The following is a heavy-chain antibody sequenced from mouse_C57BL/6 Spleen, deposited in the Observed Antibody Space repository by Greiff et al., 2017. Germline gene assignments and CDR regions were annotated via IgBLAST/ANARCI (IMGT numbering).Heavy chain of an antibody. J-gene: IGHJ4*01. CDR2: IYPGSGST. D-gene: IGHD2-3*01. CDR1: GYTFTSYW. CDR3: ARGDGYYERYYAMDY. Sequence: QVQLKQPGAELVKPGASVKMSCKASGYTFTSYWITWVKQRPGQGLEWIGDIYPGSGSTNYNEKFKSKATLTVDTSSSTAYMQLSSLTSEDSAVYYCARGDGYYERYYAMDYWGQGTSVTVSS. V-gene: IGHV1-55*01.